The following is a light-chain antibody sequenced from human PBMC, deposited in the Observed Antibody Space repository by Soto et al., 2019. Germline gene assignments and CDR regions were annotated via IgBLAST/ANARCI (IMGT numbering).Light chain of an antibody. Sequence: DIKMTKFPAPGSASEGERATITCGASQNINTWLAWYQQNPGKAPKLLFYPASSLQSGVPSRFSGSASGTDFTITITSLQPDDFASYYCQQANSFPYTLGQGTKLDIK. CDR3: QQANSFPYT. CDR2: PAS. J-gene: IGKJ2*01. V-gene: IGKV1-12*01. CDR1: QNINTW.